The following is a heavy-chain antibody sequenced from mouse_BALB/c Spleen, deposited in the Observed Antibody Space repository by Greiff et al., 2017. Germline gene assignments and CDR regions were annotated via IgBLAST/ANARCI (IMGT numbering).Heavy chain of an antibody. CDR2: IDPENGNT. Sequence: EVMLVESGAELVRPGALVKLSCKASGFNIKDYYMHWVKQRPEQGLEWIGWIDPENGNTIYDPKFQGKASITADTSSNTAYLQLSSLTSEDTAVYYCARGGNYYRYDGRLYWGQGTTLTVSS. D-gene: IGHD2-14*01. CDR3: ARGGNYYRYDGRLY. CDR1: GFNIKDYY. V-gene: IGHV14-1*02. J-gene: IGHJ2*01.